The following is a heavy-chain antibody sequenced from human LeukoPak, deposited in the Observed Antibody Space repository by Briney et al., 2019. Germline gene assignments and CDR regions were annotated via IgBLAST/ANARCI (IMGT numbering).Heavy chain of an antibody. CDR2: IRYDGSNK. CDR1: GFTFSSYG. CDR3: ATGYSSGWYGRLDY. Sequence: QVQLVESGGGVVQPGGSLRLSCAASGFTFSSYGMHWVRQAPGKGLEWVAFIRYDGSNKYYADSVKARFTLSRDNSKNTMYLQMNTLRAEDTAAYYCATGYSSGWYGRLDYWGQGTLVTVSS. V-gene: IGHV3-30*02. J-gene: IGHJ4*02. D-gene: IGHD6-19*01.